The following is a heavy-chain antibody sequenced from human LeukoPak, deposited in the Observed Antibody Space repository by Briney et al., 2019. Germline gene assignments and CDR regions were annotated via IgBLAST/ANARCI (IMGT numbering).Heavy chain of an antibody. CDR2: INYSGST. CDR3: ARSRPLYSSSWYWDFDY. D-gene: IGHD6-13*01. Sequence: PSETLSLTCSVSGGSISNYYWSWIRQPPGKGLEWIGYINYSGSTSYKSSLKSRVTISVDTSKNQFSLKLSSVTAADTAVYYCARSRPLYSSSWYWDFDYWGQGTLVTVSS. V-gene: IGHV4-59*01. J-gene: IGHJ4*02. CDR1: GGSISNYY.